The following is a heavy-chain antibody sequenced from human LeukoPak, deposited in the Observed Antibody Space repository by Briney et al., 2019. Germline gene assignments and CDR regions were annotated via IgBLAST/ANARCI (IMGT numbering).Heavy chain of an antibody. Sequence: GGSLRLSCAASGFTFSNHALHWVRQTPGKGLEWVAAISYDGSSTHYADSVKGRFTISRDNSKNTLYLQMNSLRVEDTAVYYCARDRRNLAYCGGDCLGDFDYWGQGTLVTVSS. CDR2: ISYDGSST. V-gene: IGHV3-30-3*01. CDR1: GFTFSNHA. CDR3: ARDRRNLAYCGGDCLGDFDY. D-gene: IGHD2-21*02. J-gene: IGHJ4*02.